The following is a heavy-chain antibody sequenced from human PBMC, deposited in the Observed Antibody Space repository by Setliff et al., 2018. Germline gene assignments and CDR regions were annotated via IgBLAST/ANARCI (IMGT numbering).Heavy chain of an antibody. D-gene: IGHD1-7*01. CDR3: AGYITGTTPADY. Sequence: ASVKVSCKASGYTFTNYGISWVRQAPGQGLEWMGWISAYNDNTNYAQKLQGRVTMTTDTSTSTAYMELRSLRSDDTAVYYCAGYITGTTPADYWGQGTLVTVSS. CDR1: GYTFTNYG. CDR2: ISAYNDNT. V-gene: IGHV1-18*01. J-gene: IGHJ4*02.